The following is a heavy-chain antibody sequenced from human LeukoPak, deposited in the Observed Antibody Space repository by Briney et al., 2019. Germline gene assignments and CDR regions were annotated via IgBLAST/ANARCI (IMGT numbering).Heavy chain of an antibody. V-gene: IGHV4-34*01. CDR1: GGSFSGYY. D-gene: IGHD2-21*02. J-gene: IGHJ5*02. Sequence: SETLPLTCAVYGGSFSGYYWSWIRQPPGKGLEWIGEINHSGSTNYNPSLKSRVTISVDTSKNQFSLKLSSVTAADTAVYYCARSERHIVVVTATTNWFDPWGQGTLVTVSS. CDR3: ARSERHIVVVTATTNWFDP. CDR2: INHSGST.